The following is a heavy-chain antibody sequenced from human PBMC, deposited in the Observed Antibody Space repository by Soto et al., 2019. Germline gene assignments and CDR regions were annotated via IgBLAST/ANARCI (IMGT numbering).Heavy chain of an antibody. D-gene: IGHD4-17*01. CDR2: IYYSGST. CDR1: GGSISSSSYY. V-gene: IGHV4-39*01. J-gene: IGHJ4*02. Sequence: SETLSLTCTVSGGSISSSSYYWGWIRQPPGKGLEWIGSIYYSGSTYYNPSLKSRVTISVDTSKNQFSLKLSSVTAADTAVYYCARQVYGDYPPGGYYFDYWGQGTLVTVSS. CDR3: ARQVYGDYPPGGYYFDY.